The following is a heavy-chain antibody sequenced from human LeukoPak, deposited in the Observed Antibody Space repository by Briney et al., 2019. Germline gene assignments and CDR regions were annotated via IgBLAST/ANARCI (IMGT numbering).Heavy chain of an antibody. V-gene: IGHV3-74*01. Sequence: GGSLRLSCAASGFTFSSYWMHWVRQAPGKGLVWVSRINSEGSITSYADSVKGRFTISRDNAKNTLYLQMNSLRAEDSAVYFCAREMKLFGTDRGAFDIWGQGTMVTVSS. CDR3: AREMKLFGTDRGAFDI. D-gene: IGHD3-10*02. CDR1: GFTFSSYW. J-gene: IGHJ3*02. CDR2: INSEGSIT.